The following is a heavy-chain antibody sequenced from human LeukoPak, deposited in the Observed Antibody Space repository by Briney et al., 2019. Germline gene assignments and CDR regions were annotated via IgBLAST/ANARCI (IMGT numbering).Heavy chain of an antibody. D-gene: IGHD1-26*01. J-gene: IGHJ6*03. CDR1: GGSINSYY. V-gene: IGHV4-34*01. Sequence: PSETLSLTCIVSGGSINSYYWSWIRQPPGKRLEWVGESNDSGGTNYNPSLKSRVTISADKSKNQVSLRLTSVTAADTAVYYCARLSVIVGAALEYYYYYMDVWGQGTTVTVSS. CDR2: SNDSGGT. CDR3: ARLSVIVGAALEYYYYYMDV.